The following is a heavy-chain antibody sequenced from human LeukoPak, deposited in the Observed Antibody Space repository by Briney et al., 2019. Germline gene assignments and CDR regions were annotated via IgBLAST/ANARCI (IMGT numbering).Heavy chain of an antibody. V-gene: IGHV1-69*13. D-gene: IGHD2-15*01. CDR3: ARNYALYCSGGSCYFDY. J-gene: IGHJ4*02. CDR1: GGTFSSYA. CDR2: IIPIFGTA. Sequence: SVKVSCKASGGTFSSYAISWVRQAPGQGLEWMGGIIPIFGTANYAQKFQGRVTITADESTSTAYMELSSLRSEDTAVHYCARNYALYCSGGSCYFDYWGQGTLVTVSS.